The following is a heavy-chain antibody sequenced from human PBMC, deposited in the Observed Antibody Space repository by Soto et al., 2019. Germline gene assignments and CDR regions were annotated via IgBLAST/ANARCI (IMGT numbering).Heavy chain of an antibody. J-gene: IGHJ6*02. V-gene: IGHV1-69*06. CDR3: ARRVAMSYVTDISSDYYGLDV. CDR2: IIPMFGST. Sequence: QVQLVQSGAEVKEPGSSVKVSCKAFGSTFSSYAICWVRQAPGQGPEWMGGIIPMFGSTNYEQQFQGIFTSPADKSTSTAFMELGGLKSEDTDVYYCARRVAMSYVTDISSDYYGLDVWGQGTTVTVSS. CDR1: GSTFSSYA. D-gene: IGHD3-10*01.